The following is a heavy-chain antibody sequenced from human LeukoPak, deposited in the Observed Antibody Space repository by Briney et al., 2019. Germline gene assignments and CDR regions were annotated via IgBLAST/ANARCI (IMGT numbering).Heavy chain of an antibody. J-gene: IGHJ4*02. V-gene: IGHV3-7*01. CDR3: ARDASGHDLPFDY. CDR1: GFTFSSIW. CDR2: IKHDGSET. D-gene: IGHD6-25*01. Sequence: GGSLRLSCATSGFTFSSIWMSWVRQAPGKGLEWVANIKHDGSETNYVDSVKGRFTISRDNAKNSLHLQMNSLRAEDTAVYYCARDASGHDLPFDYWGQGTLVTVSS.